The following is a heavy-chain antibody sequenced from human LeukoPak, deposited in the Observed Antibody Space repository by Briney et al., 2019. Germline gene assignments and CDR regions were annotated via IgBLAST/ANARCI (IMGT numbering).Heavy chain of an antibody. Sequence: ASVKVSCKASGYTFTGYYMHWVRLAPGQGLEWMGRINPNSGGTNYAQKFQGRVTMTRDTSISTAYMELSRLRSDDTAVYYCAREKVVPAAIPDYYFDYWGQGTLVTVSS. CDR3: AREKVVPAAIPDYYFDY. CDR2: INPNSGGT. V-gene: IGHV1-2*06. D-gene: IGHD2-2*01. CDR1: GYTFTGYY. J-gene: IGHJ4*02.